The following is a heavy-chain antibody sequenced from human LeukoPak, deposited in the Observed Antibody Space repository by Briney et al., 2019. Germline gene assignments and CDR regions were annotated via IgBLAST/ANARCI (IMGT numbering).Heavy chain of an antibody. V-gene: IGHV4-59*08. J-gene: IGHJ4*02. CDR3: ARSSGSLFDY. CDR2: IYYSGST. D-gene: IGHD1-26*01. CDR1: GGSISSYY. Sequence: SETLSLTCTVSGGSISSYYWSWIRQPPGKGLEWIGYIYYSGSTNYNPSLKSRATISVDTSKNQFSLKLSSVTAADTAVYYCARSSGSLFDYWGQGTLVTVSS.